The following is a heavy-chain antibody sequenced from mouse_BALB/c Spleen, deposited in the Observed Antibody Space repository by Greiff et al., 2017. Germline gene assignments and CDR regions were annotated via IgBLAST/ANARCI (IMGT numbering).Heavy chain of an antibody. CDR3: ASQIHYYGSTWFAY. CDR1: GYTFTSYW. V-gene: IGHV1S81*02. J-gene: IGHJ3*01. D-gene: IGHD1-2*01. CDR2: INPSNGRT. Sequence: QVQLQQPGAELVKPGASVKLSCKASGYTFTSYWMHWVKQRPGQGLEWIGEINPSNGRTNYNEKFKSKATLTVDKSSSTAYMQLSSLTSEDSAVYYCASQIHYYGSTWFAYWGQGTLVTVSA.